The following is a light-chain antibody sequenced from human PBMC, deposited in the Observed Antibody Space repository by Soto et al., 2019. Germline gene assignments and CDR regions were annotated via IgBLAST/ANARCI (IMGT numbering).Light chain of an antibody. CDR1: QRISSW. V-gene: IGKV1-5*01. CDR2: DAS. Sequence: DIQMAQSPSTLSAYLGDRVTMTCGASQRISSWLAWYQQEPGKAPKLLIYDASSLESGVPSRFSGSGSGTEFTLTISSLQPDDFATYYCQHYNSYSEAFGQGTKVDI. J-gene: IGKJ1*01. CDR3: QHYNSYSEA.